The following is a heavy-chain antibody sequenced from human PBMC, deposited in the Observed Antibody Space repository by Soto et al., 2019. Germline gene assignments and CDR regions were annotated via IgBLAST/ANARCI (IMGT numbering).Heavy chain of an antibody. J-gene: IGHJ6*02. D-gene: IGHD4-17*01. CDR1: GGSIRSGGYS. CDR2: IFHSGSP. Sequence: SETLSLTCAVSGGSIRSGGYSWSWIRQPPGKGLEWIGYIFHSGSPYYNPSLKSRVTISVDRSKNQFSLKLSSVTAADTAVYYCARAHYGDYGYGMDVWGQGTTVTVSS. V-gene: IGHV4-30-2*01. CDR3: ARAHYGDYGYGMDV.